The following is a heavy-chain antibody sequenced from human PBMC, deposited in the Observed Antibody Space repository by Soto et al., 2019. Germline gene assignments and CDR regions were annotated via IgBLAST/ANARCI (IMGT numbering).Heavy chain of an antibody. D-gene: IGHD3-9*01. J-gene: IGHJ6*03. Sequence: EVQLVESGGGLVQPGRSLRLSCAASGFTFDDYAMHWVRQAPGKGLEWVSGISWNSGSIGYADSVKGRFTISRDNAKNSLYLQMNSLRAEDTALYYCAKDGNPYYDILAGYPTDYYYYYMDVWGKGTTVTVSS. CDR1: GFTFDDYA. CDR2: ISWNSGSI. CDR3: AKDGNPYYDILAGYPTDYYYYYMDV. V-gene: IGHV3-9*01.